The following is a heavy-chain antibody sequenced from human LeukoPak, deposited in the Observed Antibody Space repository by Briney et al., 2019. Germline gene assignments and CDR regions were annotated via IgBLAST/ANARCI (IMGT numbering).Heavy chain of an antibody. CDR1: GFTFSSYA. V-gene: IGHV3-23*01. J-gene: IGHJ3*02. Sequence: GGSLRLSCAASGFTFSSYAVSWVRQAPGKGLEWVSAISGSGGSTYYADSVKGRFTISRDNSKNTLYLQMNSLRAEDTAVYYCAKDLDFDWLSYIPTDAFDIWGQGTMVTVSS. CDR2: ISGSGGST. CDR3: AKDLDFDWLSYIPTDAFDI. D-gene: IGHD3-9*01.